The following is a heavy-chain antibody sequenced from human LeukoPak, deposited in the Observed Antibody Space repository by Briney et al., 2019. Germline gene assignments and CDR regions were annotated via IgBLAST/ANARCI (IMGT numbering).Heavy chain of an antibody. J-gene: IGHJ6*02. CDR3: TTGCSSTSCYGV. D-gene: IGHD2-2*01. Sequence: MPGGPLRLSCAVSGFTFSNAWMSWVRQAPRKGLEWVGRIKSKTDGGTTDYAAHVKGRFTISRDDSKNTLYLQMNSLKTEDTAVYYCTTGCSSTSCYGVWGQGTTVTVSS. CDR2: IKSKTDGGTT. V-gene: IGHV3-15*01. CDR1: GFTFSNAW.